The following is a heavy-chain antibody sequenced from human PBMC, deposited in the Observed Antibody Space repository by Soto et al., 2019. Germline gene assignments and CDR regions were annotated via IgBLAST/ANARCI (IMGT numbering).Heavy chain of an antibody. CDR1: GFTFSSYG. J-gene: IGHJ4*02. CDR3: AKDRYGDYVYYFDY. CDR2: ISYDGSNK. Sequence: QVQLVESGGGVVQPGRSLRLSCAASGFTFSSYGMHWVRQAPGKGLEWVAVISYDGSNKYYADFVKGRFTISRDNSKNTRYLQMNSLRAEDTAVYYCAKDRYGDYVYYFDYWGQGTLVTVSS. D-gene: IGHD4-17*01. V-gene: IGHV3-30*18.